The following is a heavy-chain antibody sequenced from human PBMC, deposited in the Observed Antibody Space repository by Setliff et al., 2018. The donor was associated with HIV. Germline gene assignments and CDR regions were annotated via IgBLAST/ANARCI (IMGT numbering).Heavy chain of an antibody. CDR1: GFPFSSYG. D-gene: IGHD3-9*01. J-gene: IGHJ5*02. V-gene: IGHV1-18*01. Sequence: GASVKVSCKASGFPFSSYGISWVRQAPGQGLEWMGWISAYNGKTEYAQNFQGRVTMTTDISTSTAWTSTSTAYMELRSLRSDDTAVYYCATSPRGTYYDILSGRPRGWFDPWGQGTLVTVSS. CDR2: ISAYNGKT. CDR3: ATSPRGTYYDILSGRPRGWFDP.